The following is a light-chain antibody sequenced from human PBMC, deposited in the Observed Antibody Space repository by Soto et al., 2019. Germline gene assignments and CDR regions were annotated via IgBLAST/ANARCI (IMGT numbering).Light chain of an antibody. V-gene: IGKV1-33*01. CDR1: QGITNC. Sequence: DIQMTQSPSSLSVSGGDRVTITCRASQGITNCLNWYHQKPGKAPKLLIYDASNLETGVPSRFSGSGSGRDFTFTISSLQPEDTPTYYCQQYDILPLTLGPRAQVDIK. CDR2: DAS. CDR3: QQYDILPLT. J-gene: IGKJ3*01.